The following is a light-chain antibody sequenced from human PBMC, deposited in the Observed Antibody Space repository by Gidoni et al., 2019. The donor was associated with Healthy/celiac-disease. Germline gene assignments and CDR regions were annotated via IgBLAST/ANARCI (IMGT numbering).Light chain of an antibody. CDR1: QSVSSY. CDR2: DAS. J-gene: IGKJ4*01. Sequence: DIVLPQSPATLSLSPGDRATLSCRASQSVSSYLAWYQQKPGQAPRLLIYDASNRATGIPARFSGSGSGTDFTLTISSLEPEDFAVYYCQQRSNWPLTFGGXTKVEIK. CDR3: QQRSNWPLT. V-gene: IGKV3-11*01.